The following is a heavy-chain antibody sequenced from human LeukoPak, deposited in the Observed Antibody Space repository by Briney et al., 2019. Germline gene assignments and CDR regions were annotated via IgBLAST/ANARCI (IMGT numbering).Heavy chain of an antibody. CDR3: ARVAAAGMSDAFDI. CDR1: GYSISSGYY. Sequence: SETLSLTCTVSGYSISSGYYWGWIRQPPGKGLEWIGSIYHSGSTYYNPSLKSRVTISVDTSKNQFSLKLSSVTAADTAVYYCARVAAAGMSDAFDIWGRGTMVTVSS. D-gene: IGHD6-13*01. V-gene: IGHV4-38-2*02. J-gene: IGHJ3*02. CDR2: IYHSGST.